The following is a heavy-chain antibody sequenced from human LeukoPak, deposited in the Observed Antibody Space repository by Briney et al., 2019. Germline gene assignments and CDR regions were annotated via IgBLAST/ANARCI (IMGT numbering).Heavy chain of an antibody. V-gene: IGHV1-18*01. CDR3: ARDNAYSSSSSWFDS. J-gene: IGHJ5*01. CDR1: GGTFSSYA. Sequence: ASVKVSCKASGGTFSSYAISWVRQAPGQGLEWMAWISAYNGNTNFAQRLQGRVTMTTDTSTSTAYMELRSLRSDDTAVYFCARDNAYSSSSSWFDSWGQGTLVTVSS. CDR2: ISAYNGNT. D-gene: IGHD6-6*01.